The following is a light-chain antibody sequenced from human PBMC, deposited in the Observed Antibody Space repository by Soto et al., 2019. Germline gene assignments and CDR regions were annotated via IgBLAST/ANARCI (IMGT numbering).Light chain of an antibody. J-gene: IGLJ3*02. CDR1: SSEIGGYNF. Sequence: QSVLTQPASVSGSPGQSITISCTGTSSEIGGYNFVSWYQQHPGKAPKLMIYDVNNRPSGVSNRFSGSKSGNAASLTISGLQGEDEADYYCSSYTRSGTLVFGGGTKLTVL. CDR2: DVN. V-gene: IGLV2-14*01. CDR3: SSYTRSGTLV.